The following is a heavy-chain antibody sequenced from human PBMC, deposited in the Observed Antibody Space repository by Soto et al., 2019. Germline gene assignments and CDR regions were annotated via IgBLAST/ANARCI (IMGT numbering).Heavy chain of an antibody. CDR3: AKVFVFTIREGFDY. CDR2: ITGSGDST. CDR1: GFTFNSYA. J-gene: IGHJ4*02. V-gene: IGHV3-23*01. D-gene: IGHD3-3*01. Sequence: EVQLLESGGGLVQPGGSLRLSCAASGFTFNSYAMSWVRQAPGKGLEWVSAITGSGDSTYYADSVKGRFTVSRDNSKNTLYLQMNSLRAEDTAVYYCAKVFVFTIREGFDYWGLGTLVTVSS.